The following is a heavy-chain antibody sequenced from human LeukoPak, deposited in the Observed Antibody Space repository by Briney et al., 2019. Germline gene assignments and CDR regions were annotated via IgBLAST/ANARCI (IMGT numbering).Heavy chain of an antibody. V-gene: IGHV1-69*05. Sequence: ASVKVSCKASGGTFSSYAISWVRQAPGQGLEWMGGIIPIFGTANYAQKFQGRVTITTDESTSTAYMELSSLRPEDTAVYYCARKGYGGVYDYWGQGTLVTVSS. D-gene: IGHD5-12*01. J-gene: IGHJ4*02. CDR1: GGTFSSYA. CDR2: IIPIFGTA. CDR3: ARKGYGGVYDY.